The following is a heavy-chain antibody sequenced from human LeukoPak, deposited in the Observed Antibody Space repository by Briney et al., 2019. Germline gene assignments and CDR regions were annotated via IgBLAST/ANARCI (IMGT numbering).Heavy chain of an antibody. CDR1: GGTFSSYA. V-gene: IGHV1-69*04. Sequence: SVKVSCKASGGTFSSYAISWVRQAPGQGLEWMGRIIPILGIANYAQKFQGRVTITADKSTSTAYMELSSLRSEDTAVYYCARGGYDILTGYMPWCPDYWGQGTLVTVSS. CDR3: ARGGYDILTGYMPWCPDY. J-gene: IGHJ4*02. CDR2: IIPILGIA. D-gene: IGHD3-9*01.